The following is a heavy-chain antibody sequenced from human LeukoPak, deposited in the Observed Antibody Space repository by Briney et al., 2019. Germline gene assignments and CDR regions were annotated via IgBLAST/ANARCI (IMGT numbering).Heavy chain of an antibody. V-gene: IGHV3-48*03. CDR1: GFTFSTYE. CDR2: ISSSGTTI. D-gene: IGHD5-24*01. CDR3: ARETRRSDGYKSDNWFDS. Sequence: GGSLRLSCAASGFTFSTYELNWVRQAPGKGLEWVSYISSSGTTIYDADSVKGRFTISRGNAKNSLYLQMNSLRAEDTAIYYCARETRRSDGYKSDNWFDSWGQGTLVTVSS. J-gene: IGHJ5*01.